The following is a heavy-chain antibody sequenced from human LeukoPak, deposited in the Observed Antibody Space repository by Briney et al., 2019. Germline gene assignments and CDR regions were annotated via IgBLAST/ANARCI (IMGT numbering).Heavy chain of an antibody. CDR2: IDWDDDK. Sequence: SGPALVKPTQTLTLTCTFSGFSLSTSGMCVSWIRQPPGKALEWLARIDWDDDKYYSTSLKTRLTISKDTSKNQVVLTMTNMDPVDTATYYCARMLPVGATPPYFDYWGQGTLVTVSS. CDR1: GFSLSTSGMC. CDR3: ARMLPVGATPPYFDY. D-gene: IGHD1-26*01. V-gene: IGHV2-70*11. J-gene: IGHJ4*02.